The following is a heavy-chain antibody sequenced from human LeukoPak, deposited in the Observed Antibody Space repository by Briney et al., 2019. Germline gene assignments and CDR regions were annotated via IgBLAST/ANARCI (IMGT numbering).Heavy chain of an antibody. CDR2: INWNGGST. V-gene: IGHV3-20*04. CDR3: ASLDYYGSGSSQP. D-gene: IGHD3-10*01. J-gene: IGHJ5*02. Sequence: GGSLRLSCAASGFTFDDYGMSWVRQAPGKGLEWVSGINWNGGSTGYADSVKGRITISRDNAKNSLYLQMNSLRAEDTALYYCASLDYYGSGSSQPWGQGTLVTVSS. CDR1: GFTFDDYG.